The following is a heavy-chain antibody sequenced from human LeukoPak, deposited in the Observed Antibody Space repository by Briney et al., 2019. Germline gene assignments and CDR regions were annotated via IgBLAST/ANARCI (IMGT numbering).Heavy chain of an antibody. CDR2: IYYSGST. CDR1: GGAISSYY. CDR3: ARVGTYGSGSYLSWLDY. D-gene: IGHD3-10*01. V-gene: IGHV4-59*01. J-gene: IGHJ4*02. Sequence: PSETLSLTCTVSGGAISSYYWGWVRQPPGKGLEWSGYIYYSGSTNYNPSLKSRVTISVDTSKNQFSLKLSSVTAADTAVYYCARVGTYGSGSYLSWLDYWGQGTLVTVSS.